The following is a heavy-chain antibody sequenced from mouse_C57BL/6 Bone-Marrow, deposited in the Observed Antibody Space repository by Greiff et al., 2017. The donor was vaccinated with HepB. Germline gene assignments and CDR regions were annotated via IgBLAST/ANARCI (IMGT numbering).Heavy chain of an antibody. Sequence: VHVKQSGTVLARPGASVKMSCKTSGYTFTSYWMHWVKQRPGQGLEWIGAIYPGNSDTSYNQKFKGKAKLTAVTSASTAYMELSSLTNEDSAVYYCTRSKPDYSNYDLAWFAYWGQGTLVTVSA. CDR1: GYTFTSYW. V-gene: IGHV1-5*01. CDR2: IYPGNSDT. D-gene: IGHD2-5*01. CDR3: TRSKPDYSNYDLAWFAY. J-gene: IGHJ3*01.